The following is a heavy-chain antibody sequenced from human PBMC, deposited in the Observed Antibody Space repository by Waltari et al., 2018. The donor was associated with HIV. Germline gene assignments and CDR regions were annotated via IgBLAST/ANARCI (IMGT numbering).Heavy chain of an antibody. CDR3: VRALGDY. CDR1: GFTFSNFG. CDR2: ISNDGSKK. Sequence: QVQLVESGGGVVQHGKSLRLSCAASGFTFSNFGMHWVRQAPGKGLEWVALISNDGSKKYYADSVKGRFTISRANSKNTLYLQMNSLRPDDTAVYYCVRALGDYWGQGTLVTISS. J-gene: IGHJ4*02. V-gene: IGHV3-30-3*01. D-gene: IGHD7-27*01.